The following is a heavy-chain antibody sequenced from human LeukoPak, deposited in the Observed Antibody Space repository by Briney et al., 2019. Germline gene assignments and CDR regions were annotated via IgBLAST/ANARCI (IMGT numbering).Heavy chain of an antibody. CDR2: ISGSGGST. CDR3: AKSLGVRDYYYDSSGYYYFDY. Sequence: GGSLRLSCAASGFTFSSYAMSWVRQAPGKGLEWVSAISGSGGSTYYADSVKGRFTISRDNSKNTLYLQMNSLRAEDTAVCYCAKSLGVRDYYYDSSGYYYFDYWGQGTLVTVSS. CDR1: GFTFSSYA. D-gene: IGHD3-22*01. V-gene: IGHV3-23*01. J-gene: IGHJ4*02.